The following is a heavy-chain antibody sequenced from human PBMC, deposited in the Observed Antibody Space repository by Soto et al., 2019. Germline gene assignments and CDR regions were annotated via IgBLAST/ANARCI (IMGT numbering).Heavy chain of an antibody. CDR1: GFTFCTYS. CDR3: ARDPRLQLLQDYYYGLDV. J-gene: IGHJ6*02. D-gene: IGHD2-2*01. Sequence: GGSLRLSCAASGFTFCTYSMNWVRQAPGKGLEWVSSISSSSSYIYYADSVTGRFTISRDNAKNSLYLQMNSLRAEDTAVYYCARDPRLQLLQDYYYGLDVWGQGTTVTASS. CDR2: ISSSSSYI. V-gene: IGHV3-21*01.